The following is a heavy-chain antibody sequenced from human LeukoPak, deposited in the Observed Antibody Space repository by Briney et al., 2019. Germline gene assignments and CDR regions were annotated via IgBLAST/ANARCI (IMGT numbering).Heavy chain of an antibody. Sequence: SETLSLTCTVSGGSISGYSWTWIRQPPGKGLEWIGEINHSGSTNYNPSLKSRVTISVDTSKNQFSLKLSSVTAADTAVYYCARGRRIQLWGSYYYMDVWGKGTTVTVSS. V-gene: IGHV4-34*01. D-gene: IGHD5-18*01. J-gene: IGHJ6*03. CDR1: GGSISGYS. CDR2: INHSGST. CDR3: ARGRRIQLWGSYYYMDV.